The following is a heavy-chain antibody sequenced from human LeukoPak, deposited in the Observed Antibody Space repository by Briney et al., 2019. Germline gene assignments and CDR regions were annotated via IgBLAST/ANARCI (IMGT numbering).Heavy chain of an antibody. V-gene: IGHV4-4*07. D-gene: IGHD6-19*01. CDR1: GGSISSYY. CDR2: IYTSGST. Sequence: PSETLSLTCTVSGGSISSYYWSWIRQTAGKGLEWIGRIYTSGSTNYNPSLKSRVTMSVDTSKNQFSLKLSSVTAADTAVYYCARDGVGSGWYVGWFDPWGQGTLVTVSS. J-gene: IGHJ5*02. CDR3: ARDGVGSGWYVGWFDP.